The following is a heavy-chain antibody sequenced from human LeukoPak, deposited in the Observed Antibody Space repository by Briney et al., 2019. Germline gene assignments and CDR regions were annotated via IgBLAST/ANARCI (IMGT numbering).Heavy chain of an antibody. V-gene: IGHV3-48*01. J-gene: IGHJ6*02. Sequence: SGGSLRLSCAASGFTFSSYSMNWVRQAPGKGLEWVSYISSSSSTIYYADSVKGRFTISRDNAKNSLYLQMNSLRAEDTAVYYCAREHDSSGYHYYYYYYGMDVWGQGTTVTVSS. CDR2: ISSSSSTI. CDR1: GFTFSSYS. D-gene: IGHD3-22*01. CDR3: AREHDSSGYHYYYYYYGMDV.